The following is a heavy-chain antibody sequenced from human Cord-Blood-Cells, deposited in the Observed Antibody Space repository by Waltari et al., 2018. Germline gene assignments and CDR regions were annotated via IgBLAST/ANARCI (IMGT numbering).Heavy chain of an antibody. D-gene: IGHD3-9*01. CDR2: IYPGDSDT. V-gene: IGHV5-51*01. CDR1: GHSVTSYW. Sequence: ARRGQCEAEVKKPGEPLKITRQGSGHSVTSYWVGWVRQMPGKGLERMGIIYPGDSDTRYSPSVQGQVTISADKSSSTAYLQWSSLKASDTAMYYCARRWTGDAFDIWGQGTMVTVSS. J-gene: IGHJ3*02. CDR3: ARRWTGDAFDI.